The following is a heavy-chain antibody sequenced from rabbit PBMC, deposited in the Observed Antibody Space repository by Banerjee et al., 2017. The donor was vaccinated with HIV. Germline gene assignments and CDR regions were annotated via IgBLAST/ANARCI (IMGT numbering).Heavy chain of an antibody. CDR2: VNTITGKS. Sequence: EQLEESGGGLVKPEGSLTLTCKASGVSLSDKDVMCWVRQAPGKGLEWIACVNTITGKSAYASWAKGRFIMSRPPSTTVTLQMPSPTAADTATYISARGGGLWGQGTLVTVS. J-gene: IGHJ3*01. V-gene: IGHV1S45*01. CDR1: GVSLSDKDV. CDR3: ARGGGL.